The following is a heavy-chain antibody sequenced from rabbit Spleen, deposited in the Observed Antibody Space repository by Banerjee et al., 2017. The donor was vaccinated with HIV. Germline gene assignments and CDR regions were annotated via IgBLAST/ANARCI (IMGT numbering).Heavy chain of an antibody. V-gene: IGHV1S45*01. CDR3: ARDLTGVSGWNFGW. CDR1: GFSFSNKAV. CDR2: INVVTGKA. Sequence: QEQLVESGGGLVKPEGSLTLSCTASGFSFSNKAVMCWVRQAPGKGLEWIACINVVTGKAVYACWAKGRYTCSKTSSTTVTLEMTSLTVADTATYFCARDLTGVSGWNFGWGGQGTLVTVS. D-gene: IGHD1-1*01. J-gene: IGHJ6*01.